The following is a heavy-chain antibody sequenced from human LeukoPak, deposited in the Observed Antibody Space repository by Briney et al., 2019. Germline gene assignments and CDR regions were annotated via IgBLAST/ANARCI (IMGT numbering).Heavy chain of an antibody. Sequence: GGSLRLSCEASGFTFSNFGMHWVRQAPGKGLEWVAIISYDGSTKYYADSVKGRFPISRDNSKNTLYLQMNSLRVEDTAVYYCATPPTAYTSGSLGYWGQGTLVTVSS. J-gene: IGHJ4*02. CDR1: GFTFSNFG. V-gene: IGHV3-30*03. D-gene: IGHD3-22*01. CDR3: ATPPTAYTSGSLGY. CDR2: ISYDGSTK.